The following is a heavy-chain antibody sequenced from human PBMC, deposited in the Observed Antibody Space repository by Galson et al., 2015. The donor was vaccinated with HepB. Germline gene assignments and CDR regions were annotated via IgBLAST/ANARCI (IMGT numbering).Heavy chain of an antibody. Sequence: SVKVSCKASGGTFSSYAISWVRQAPGQGLEWMGGIIPIFGTANYAQKFQGRVTITADESTSTAYMELSSLRSEDTAVYYCAREGEWPGRSYYYYGMDVWGQGTTVTVSS. CDR2: IIPIFGTA. D-gene: IGHD3-16*01. J-gene: IGHJ6*02. V-gene: IGHV1-69*13. CDR3: AREGEWPGRSYYYYGMDV. CDR1: GGTFSSYA.